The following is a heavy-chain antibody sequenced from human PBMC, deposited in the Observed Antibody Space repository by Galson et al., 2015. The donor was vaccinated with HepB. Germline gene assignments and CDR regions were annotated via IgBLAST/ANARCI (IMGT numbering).Heavy chain of an antibody. CDR2: TYYRSKWYN. CDR1: GDSVSSKSAA. D-gene: IGHD6-6*01. CDR3: ARLTSSSSGGAAEYFQH. Sequence: CAFSGDSVSSKSAAWNWIRQSPSRGLEWLGRTYYRSKWYNDYAVSVKSRITINPDTFKNQFSLQLNSVTPEDTAVYYCARLTSSSSGGAAEYFQHWGQGTLVTVSS. J-gene: IGHJ1*01. V-gene: IGHV6-1*01.